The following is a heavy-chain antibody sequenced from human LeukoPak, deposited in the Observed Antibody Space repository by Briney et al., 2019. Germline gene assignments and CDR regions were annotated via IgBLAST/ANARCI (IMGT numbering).Heavy chain of an antibody. CDR2: INPSGGST. J-gene: IGHJ5*02. CDR1: GYTFTSYY. V-gene: IGHV1-46*01. CDR3: AREAGDENEYNWFDP. Sequence: ASVKVSCKASGYTFTSYYMHWVRQAPGQGLEWMGIINPSGGSTSYAQKFQGRVTMTGDTSTSTVYMELSSLRSEDTAVYYCAREAGDENEYNWFDPWGQGTLVTVSS. D-gene: IGHD2-21*02.